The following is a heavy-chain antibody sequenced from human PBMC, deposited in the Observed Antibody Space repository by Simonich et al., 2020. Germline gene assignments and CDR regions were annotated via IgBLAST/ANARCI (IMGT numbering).Heavy chain of an antibody. J-gene: IGHJ2*01. V-gene: IGHV1-2*02. Sequence: QVQLVQSGAEVKKPGASVKVSCKASGYTFAGYYMTGVRQAPGQGLELMGWINPNRGGTNYAQKFQGRVTMTRDTSISTAYMELSRLRSDDTAVYYCARVEYSSSGYFDLWGRGTLVTVSS. CDR2: INPNRGGT. D-gene: IGHD6-6*01. CDR3: ARVEYSSSGYFDL. CDR1: GYTFAGYY.